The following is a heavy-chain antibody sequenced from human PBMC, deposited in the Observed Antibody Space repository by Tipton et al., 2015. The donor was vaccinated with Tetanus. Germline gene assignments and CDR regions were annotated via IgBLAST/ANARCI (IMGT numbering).Heavy chain of an antibody. CDR3: AKRIEGEGIGTPRAFDS. Sequence: QLVQSGAEVKKPGASVKVSCKASGYTFTGYYMHWVQQAPGQGLEWMGWISPNSGGTNYAQKFQGRVTMTRDTSISTAYMELSSLRVEDTAVYFCAKRIEGEGIGTPRAFDSWGQGTLVTVSA. CDR2: ISPNSGGT. V-gene: IGHV1-2*02. D-gene: IGHD1-14*01. J-gene: IGHJ4*02. CDR1: GYTFTGYY.